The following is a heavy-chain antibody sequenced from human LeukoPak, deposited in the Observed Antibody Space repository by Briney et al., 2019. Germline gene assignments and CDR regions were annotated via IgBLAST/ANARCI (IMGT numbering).Heavy chain of an antibody. V-gene: IGHV3-23*01. D-gene: IGHD6-13*01. CDR3: AKAKTAGTSRYYYYGMDV. J-gene: IGHJ6*02. CDR2: ISASGGST. Sequence: GGSLRLSCAASEFTFSSYAMTWVRQASGRGLEWVSAISASGGSTYYADSVKGRFTISRDNSKNTLYLQMNSLRAEDTGVYCCAKAKTAGTSRYYYYGMDVWGQGTTVTVSS. CDR1: EFTFSSYA.